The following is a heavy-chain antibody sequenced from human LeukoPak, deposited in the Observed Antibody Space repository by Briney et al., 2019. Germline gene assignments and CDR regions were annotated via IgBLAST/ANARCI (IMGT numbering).Heavy chain of an antibody. J-gene: IGHJ3*02. CDR3: ARSIVATITGAFDI. V-gene: IGHV3-66*01. CDR1: GFSVSSNY. CDR2: IYSADST. D-gene: IGHD5-12*01. Sequence: PGGSLRLSCAASGFSVSSNYMSWVRQAPGKGLEWFSLIYSADSTYYADSVKGRFTISRDNSKNMLYLQMNSLRAEDTAVYYCARSIVATITGAFDIWGQGTMVTVSS.